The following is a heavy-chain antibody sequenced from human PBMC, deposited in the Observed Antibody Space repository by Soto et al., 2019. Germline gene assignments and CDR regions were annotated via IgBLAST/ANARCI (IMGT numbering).Heavy chain of an antibody. CDR2: INHSGST. V-gene: IGHV4-34*01. Sequence: SETLSLTCAVYGGSFSGYYWSWIRQPPGKGLEWIGEINHSGSTNYNPSLKSRVTISVDTSKNKFSLKLSSVTAADTAVYSCASAKGEMATMERSFYIWGQGIMVT. CDR1: GGSFSGYY. J-gene: IGHJ3*02. D-gene: IGHD5-12*01. CDR3: ASAKGEMATMERSFYI.